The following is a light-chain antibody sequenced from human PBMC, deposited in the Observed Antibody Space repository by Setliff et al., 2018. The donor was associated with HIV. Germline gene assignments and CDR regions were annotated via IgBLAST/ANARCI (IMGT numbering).Light chain of an antibody. Sequence: QSALTPPPSASGTPGQRVTISCSGSISNSGSNTINCYQRLPGTAPKLLIYSNFQRPSGVPDRFSASKSGTSASLAISGLQSDDEADYYCAAWDDSLNGYVVGTGTKV. V-gene: IGLV1-44*01. J-gene: IGLJ1*01. CDR3: AAWDDSLNGYV. CDR1: ISNSGSNT. CDR2: SNF.